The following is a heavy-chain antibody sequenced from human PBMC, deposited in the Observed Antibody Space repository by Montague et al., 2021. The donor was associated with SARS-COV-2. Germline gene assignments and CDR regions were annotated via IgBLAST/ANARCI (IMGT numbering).Heavy chain of an antibody. CDR3: TSGREGNYNVMDV. Sequence: CAISGDSASSNSATWNWVRQSPSRGLEWLGRTYYRSKWYNDYAVSVRGRVTINPDTSKNQFSLQLNSVTPEDTAIYYCTSGREGNYNVMDVRGQGTTVTVSS. CDR2: TYYRSKWYN. CDR1: GDSASSNSAT. J-gene: IGHJ6*02. D-gene: IGHD1-1*01. V-gene: IGHV6-1*01.